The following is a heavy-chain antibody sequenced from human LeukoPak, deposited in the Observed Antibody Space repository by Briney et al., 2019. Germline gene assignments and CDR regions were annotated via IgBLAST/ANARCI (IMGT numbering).Heavy chain of an antibody. Sequence: ASVKVSCKASGYTFTNYGISWVQQAPGQGLEWMGWISAYNGNTNYAQKFQGRVTTTTDTSTSTAYMELRSLRSDDTAVYYCARDRVDLKSLDYWGQGTLVTVSS. V-gene: IGHV1-18*01. D-gene: IGHD3-3*01. CDR3: ARDRVDLKSLDY. CDR1: GYTFTNYG. J-gene: IGHJ4*02. CDR2: ISAYNGNT.